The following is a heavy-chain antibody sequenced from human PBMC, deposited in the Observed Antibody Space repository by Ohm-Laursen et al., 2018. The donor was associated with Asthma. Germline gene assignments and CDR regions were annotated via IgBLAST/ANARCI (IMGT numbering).Heavy chain of an antibody. V-gene: IGHV3-30*03. CDR3: ARDPNYGDYVYYFDY. Sequence: SLRLSCSASGFTFSSYGMHWVRQAPGKGLEWVAVISYDGSNKYYADSVKGRFTISRGNSKNTLYLQMNSLRAEDTAVYYCARDPNYGDYVYYFDYWGQGTLVTVSS. CDR2: ISYDGSNK. CDR1: GFTFSSYG. J-gene: IGHJ4*02. D-gene: IGHD4-17*01.